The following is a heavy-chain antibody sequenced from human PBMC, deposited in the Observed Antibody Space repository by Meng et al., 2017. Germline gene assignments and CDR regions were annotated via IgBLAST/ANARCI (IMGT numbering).Heavy chain of an antibody. V-gene: IGHV1-69*02. J-gene: IGHJ5*02. Sequence: SVKVSCKASGGTFSSYTISWVRQAPGQGLEWMGRIIPILGIANYAQKFQGRVTITADKSTSTAYMELSSLRSEDTAVYYCARGRADIVVVPAARTNWFDPWGQGTLVTVSS. CDR1: GGTFSSYT. D-gene: IGHD2-2*01. CDR2: IIPILGIA. CDR3: ARGRADIVVVPAARTNWFDP.